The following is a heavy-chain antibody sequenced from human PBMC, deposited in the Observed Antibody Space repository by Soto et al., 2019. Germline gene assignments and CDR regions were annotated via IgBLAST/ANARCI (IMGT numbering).Heavy chain of an antibody. Sequence: QVQLVESGGGVVQPGRSLRLSCAASGFSFSTYGMHWVRQAPGKGLQWVAVIWCDGSHTYYAESVKGRFTISRDNSKNTLYLQMDSLRAEDTAVYYCASLYYYGSGTPDYWGQGTLVTVSS. CDR3: ASLYYYGSGTPDY. CDR2: IWCDGSHT. V-gene: IGHV3-33*01. J-gene: IGHJ4*02. CDR1: GFSFSTYG. D-gene: IGHD3-10*01.